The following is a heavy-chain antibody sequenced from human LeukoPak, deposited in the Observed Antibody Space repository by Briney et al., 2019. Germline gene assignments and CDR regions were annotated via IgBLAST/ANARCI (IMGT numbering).Heavy chain of an antibody. CDR1: GVTFSIYG. CDR2: ISANGGTT. Sequence: GGSLRLSCAASGVTFSIYGMSWVRQAPGKGLEWVSAISANGGTTYYADSVKGRFTISRDNSKNTPYLQMNSLRAEDTAVYYCAKDLYWGFDYWGQGTLVTVSS. V-gene: IGHV3-23*01. J-gene: IGHJ4*02. CDR3: AKDLYWGFDY. D-gene: IGHD7-27*01.